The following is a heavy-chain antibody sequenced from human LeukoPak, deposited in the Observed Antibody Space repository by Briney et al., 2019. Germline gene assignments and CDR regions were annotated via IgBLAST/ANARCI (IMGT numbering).Heavy chain of an antibody. CDR3: AREKSDTAMVTWYYYYYMDV. Sequence: GGSLRLSCAASGFTFSSYGMHWVRQAPGKGLEWVAVIWYDGSNKYYADSVKGRFTISRDNSKNTLYLQMNSLRAEDTAVYYCAREKSDTAMVTWYYYYYMDVWGKGTTVTVSS. V-gene: IGHV3-33*08. J-gene: IGHJ6*03. CDR1: GFTFSSYG. CDR2: IWYDGSNK. D-gene: IGHD5-18*01.